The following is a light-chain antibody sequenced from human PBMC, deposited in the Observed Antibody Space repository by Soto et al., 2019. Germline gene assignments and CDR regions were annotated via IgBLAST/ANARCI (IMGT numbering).Light chain of an antibody. J-gene: IGKJ1*01. Sequence: IVLTQSPATLSLSPGERATLSCRASQSVSSYLAWYQQKPGQAPRLLIYDASSRATGIPARFSGSGSGTDFALTISRVEPEDFAIYFCQQYGSSPGTFGQGTKVDIK. V-gene: IGKV3-20*01. CDR2: DAS. CDR1: QSVSSY. CDR3: QQYGSSPGT.